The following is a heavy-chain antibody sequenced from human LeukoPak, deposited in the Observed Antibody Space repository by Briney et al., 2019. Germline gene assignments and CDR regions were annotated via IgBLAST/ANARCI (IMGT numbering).Heavy chain of an antibody. CDR3: AKCPPRYCSGGSCYSLYYYYYMDV. CDR2: INWNGGST. CDR1: GCTYDDYG. V-gene: IGHV3-20*03. J-gene: IGHJ6*03. Sequence: PGGSLRLSFASSGCTYDDYGMSWVRQARGKGLDGVSGINWNGGSTGYADSVKGRFTISRDNAKNSLYLQMNSLRAEDTAVYYCAKCPPRYCSGGSCYSLYYYYYMDVWGKGTTVTISS. D-gene: IGHD2-15*01.